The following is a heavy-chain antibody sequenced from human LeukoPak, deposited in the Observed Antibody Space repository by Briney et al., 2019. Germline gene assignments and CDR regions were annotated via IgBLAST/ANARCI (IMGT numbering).Heavy chain of an antibody. CDR1: GYMFTGYY. Sequence: ASVKVSCKASGYMFTGYYMHWVRQAPGQGLEWMGWINPKSGGTNYAQKLQGRVTMTTDTSTSTAYMELRSLRSDDTAVYYCARVGLTGDRYFDYWGQGTLVTVSS. V-gene: IGHV1-2*02. D-gene: IGHD7-27*01. CDR3: ARVGLTGDRYFDY. J-gene: IGHJ4*02. CDR2: INPKSGGT.